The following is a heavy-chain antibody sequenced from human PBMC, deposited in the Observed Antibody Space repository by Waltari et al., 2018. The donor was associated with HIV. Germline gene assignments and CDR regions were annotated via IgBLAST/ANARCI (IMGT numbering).Heavy chain of an antibody. D-gene: IGHD6-19*01. CDR2: ISWNSGSI. CDR3: AKDLAPYGSHGWSLDY. V-gene: IGHV3-9*01. CDR1: GFTFDDYA. Sequence: EVQLVESGGGLVQPGRSLRLSCAASGFTFDDYAMHWVRQAQGKDLELVSGISWNSGSIGYADSGNGRFTISRDNAKNSLYLQMNSLRAEDTALYYCAKDLAPYGSHGWSLDYWGQGTLVTVSS. J-gene: IGHJ4*02.